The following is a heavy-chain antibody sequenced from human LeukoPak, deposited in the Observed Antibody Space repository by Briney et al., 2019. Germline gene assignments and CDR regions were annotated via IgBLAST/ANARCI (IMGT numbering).Heavy chain of an antibody. CDR1: GFTFSSYA. D-gene: IGHD1-26*01. V-gene: IGHV3-30-3*01. Sequence: PGGSLRLSCAASGFTFSSYAMHWVRQAPGKGLEWVAVISYDGSNKYYADSVKGRFTISRDNSKNTLYLQMNSLRAEDTALYYCAKGNRYAIVGATFYWGQGTLVTVSS. CDR2: ISYDGSNK. J-gene: IGHJ4*02. CDR3: AKGNRYAIVGATFY.